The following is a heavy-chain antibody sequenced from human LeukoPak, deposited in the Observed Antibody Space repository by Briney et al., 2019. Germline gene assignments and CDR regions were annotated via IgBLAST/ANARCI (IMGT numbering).Heavy chain of an antibody. CDR2: IYTSGST. V-gene: IGHV4-61*02. CDR1: GGSISSGSYY. J-gene: IGHJ3*02. CDR3: ARDSGSLDAFDI. D-gene: IGHD1-26*01. Sequence: PSQTLSLTCTVSGGSISSGSYYWSWIRQPAGKGQEWIGRIYTSGSTNYNPSLKSRVTISVDTSKNQFSLKLSSVTAADTAVYYCARDSGSLDAFDIWDQGTMVTVSS.